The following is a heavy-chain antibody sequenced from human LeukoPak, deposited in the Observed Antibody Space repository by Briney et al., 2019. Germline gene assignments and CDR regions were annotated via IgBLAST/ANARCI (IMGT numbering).Heavy chain of an antibody. CDR2: LYASGIT. Sequence: GGSLRLSCAASGFSVSTNYMSWVRQAPGKGLEWVSLLYASGITNYADSVKGRFTVSRDNSKNTLYLQLNSLRAEDTAVYYCAKDYKRVRITIFGVANLCMDVWGQGTMVTVSS. CDR3: AKDYKRVRITIFGVANLCMDV. J-gene: IGHJ3*01. D-gene: IGHD3-3*01. CDR1: GFSVSTNY. V-gene: IGHV3-66*01.